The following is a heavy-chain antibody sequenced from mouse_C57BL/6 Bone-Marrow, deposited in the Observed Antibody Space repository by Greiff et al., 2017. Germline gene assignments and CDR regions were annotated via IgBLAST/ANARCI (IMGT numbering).Heavy chain of an antibody. Sequence: EVMLVESGGGLVQPGGSMKLSCVASGFTFSNYWMNWVRQSPEKGLEWVAQIRLKSDNYATHYAESVKGRFTISRDDSKSSVYLQMNNLRAEDTGIYYCTGTERYYFDYWGQGTTLTVSS. D-gene: IGHD1-1*01. CDR1: GFTFSNYW. CDR3: TGTERYYFDY. V-gene: IGHV6-3*01. J-gene: IGHJ2*01. CDR2: IRLKSDNYAT.